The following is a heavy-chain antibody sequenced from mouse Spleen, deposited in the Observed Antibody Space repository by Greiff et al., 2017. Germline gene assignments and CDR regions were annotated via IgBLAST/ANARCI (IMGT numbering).Heavy chain of an antibody. CDR2: ISSGGSYT. CDR3: ARHNRYFDY. J-gene: IGHJ2*01. CDR1: GFTFSSYA. Sequence: LVESGGGLVKPGGSLKLSCAASGFTFSSYAMSWVRQTPEKRLEWVATISSGGSYTYYPDSVKGRFTISRDNAKNTLYLQMSSLRSEDTAMYYCARHNRYFDYWGQGTTLTVSS. V-gene: IGHV5-9-3*01.